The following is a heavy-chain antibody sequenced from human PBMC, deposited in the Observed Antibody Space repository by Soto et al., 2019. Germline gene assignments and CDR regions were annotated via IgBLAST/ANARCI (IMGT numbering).Heavy chain of an antibody. Sequence: EVQLVEAGGGLIQPGGSLRLSCAASGFTVSSNYMSWVRQAPGKGLEWVSVIYSGGSTYYADSVKGRFTISRENSEXTXXRQLNSLRAEDTAVYYCARDGGFGVAPYEAYGMDVWGQGTTVSVSS. D-gene: IGHD3-3*01. J-gene: IGHJ6*02. CDR1: GFTVSSNY. CDR2: IYSGGST. V-gene: IGHV3-53*01. CDR3: ARDGGFGVAPYEAYGMDV.